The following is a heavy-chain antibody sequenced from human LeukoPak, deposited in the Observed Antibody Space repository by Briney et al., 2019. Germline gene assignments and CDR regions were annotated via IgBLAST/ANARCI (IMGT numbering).Heavy chain of an antibody. CDR3: ARGLYYYDSSGYIHYFDY. J-gene: IGHJ4*02. CDR2: INPNSGGT. CDR1: GYTFTGYY. V-gene: IGHV1-2*02. D-gene: IGHD3-22*01. Sequence: ASVKVSCKASGYTFTGYYMHWVRQAPGQGLEWMGWINPNSGGTNYAQKFQGRVTMTRDTSISTAYMELSRLRSDDTAVYYCARGLYYYDSSGYIHYFDYWGQGTLVTVSS.